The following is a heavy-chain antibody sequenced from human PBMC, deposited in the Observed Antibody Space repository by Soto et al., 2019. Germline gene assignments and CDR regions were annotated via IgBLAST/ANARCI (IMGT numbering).Heavy chain of an antibody. D-gene: IGHD2-15*01. CDR3: AREICSGGSCYSVS. CDR2: ISAYNGNT. Sequence: ASVKVSCKASGYTFTSYGISWVRQAPGQGLEWMGWISAYNGNTNYAQKLQGRVTMTTDTSTSTAYMELRSLRSDDTAVYYCAREICSGGSCYSVSWGQGTLVTVSS. J-gene: IGHJ5*02. CDR1: GYTFTSYG. V-gene: IGHV1-18*01.